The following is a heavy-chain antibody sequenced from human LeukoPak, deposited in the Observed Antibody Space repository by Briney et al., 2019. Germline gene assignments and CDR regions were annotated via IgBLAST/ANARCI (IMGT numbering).Heavy chain of an antibody. J-gene: IGHJ3*02. CDR3: ASPYTSGNLDALHI. Sequence: SETLSLTCTVSGGSISSSSDYWAWIRQPPGKGLEWIGSIYRRGNTFYNPSLKSRVTISVDTSKNQFSLKLSAVTAAETAVYHCASPYTSGNLDALHIWGQGTMVTVSS. CDR2: IYRRGNT. V-gene: IGHV4-39*01. CDR1: GGSISSSSDY. D-gene: IGHD6-19*01.